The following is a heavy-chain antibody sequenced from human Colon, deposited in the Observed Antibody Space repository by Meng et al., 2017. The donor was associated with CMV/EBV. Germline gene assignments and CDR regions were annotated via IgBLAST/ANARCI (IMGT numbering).Heavy chain of an antibody. D-gene: IGHD1-26*01. V-gene: IGHV3-11*01. CDR1: GFTFSDYY. Sequence: GESLKISCAASGFTFSDYYMTWIRQAPGKGLEWVSYISSSGSTISYADSVKGRFTISRDNAKNSLYLEMNSLRAEDTAVYYCAAERGREWELRYWGRGTLVTVSS. J-gene: IGHJ4*02. CDR3: AAERGREWELRY. CDR2: ISSSGSTI.